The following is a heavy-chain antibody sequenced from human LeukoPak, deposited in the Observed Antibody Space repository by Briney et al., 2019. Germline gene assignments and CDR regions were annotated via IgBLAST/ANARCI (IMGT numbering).Heavy chain of an antibody. CDR1: GGSISSYY. J-gene: IGHJ6*02. D-gene: IGHD1-26*01. V-gene: IGHV4-59*08. Sequence: SETLSLTCTVSGGSISSYYWSWIRQPPGKGLEWIGYIYYSGSTNYNPSLKSRVTISVDTSKNQFSLELSSVTAADTAVYYCASSTHGNGMDVWGQGTTVTVSS. CDR2: IYYSGST. CDR3: ASSTHGNGMDV.